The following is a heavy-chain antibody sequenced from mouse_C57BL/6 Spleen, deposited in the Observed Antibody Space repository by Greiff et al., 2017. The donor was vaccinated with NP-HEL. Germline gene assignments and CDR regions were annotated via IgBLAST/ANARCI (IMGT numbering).Heavy chain of an antibody. V-gene: IGHV3-6*01. Sequence: EVQLQQSGPGLVKPSQSLSLTCSVTGYSITSGYYWNWIRQFPGNKLEWMGYISYDGSNNYNPSLKNRISITRDTSKNQFFLKLNSVTTEDTATYYCARSHITTVFDYWGQGTTLTVSS. CDR3: ARSHITTVFDY. CDR2: ISYDGSN. D-gene: IGHD1-1*01. CDR1: GYSITSGYY. J-gene: IGHJ2*01.